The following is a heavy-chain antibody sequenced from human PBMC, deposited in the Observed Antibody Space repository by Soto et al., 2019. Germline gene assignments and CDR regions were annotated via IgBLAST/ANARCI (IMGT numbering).Heavy chain of an antibody. V-gene: IGHV4-34*09. J-gene: IGHJ4*02. CDR1: GGSFSGYY. CDR2: INHSGST. CDR3: AREPSI. Sequence: SETLSLTCAVYGGSFSGYYWSWIRQPPGKGLEWIGEINHSGSTYYNPSLKSRVSMSVDTSKNQFSLKLSSVTAADTAVYYCAREPSIWGQGTLVTVSS.